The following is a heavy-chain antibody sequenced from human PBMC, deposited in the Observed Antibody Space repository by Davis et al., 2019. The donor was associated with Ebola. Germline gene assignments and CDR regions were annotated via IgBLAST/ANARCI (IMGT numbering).Heavy chain of an antibody. CDR2: ISYDGSNK. J-gene: IGHJ4*02. CDR1: GFTFSSYA. CDR3: ARDTENTIFGVVMEGPFDY. Sequence: GESLKISCAASGFTFSSYAMHWVRQAPGKGLEWVAVISYDGSNKYYADSVKGRFTISRDNSKNTLYLQMNSLRAEDTAVYYCARDTENTIFGVVMEGPFDYWGQGTLVTVSS. V-gene: IGHV3-30-3*01. D-gene: IGHD3-3*01.